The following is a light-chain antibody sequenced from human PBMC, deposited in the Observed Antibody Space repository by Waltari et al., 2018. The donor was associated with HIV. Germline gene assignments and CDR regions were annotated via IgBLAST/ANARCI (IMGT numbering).Light chain of an antibody. CDR2: EVS. CDR1: SSDIGGYNY. J-gene: IGLJ2*01. V-gene: IGLV2-14*03. Sequence: QSALTQSASVSGSPGRSITISCTGTSSDIGGYNYVSWYQQHPGKAPKLMIYEVSNRPSGVSSRFSGSKSGNTASLTISGLQAEDEADYYCSSYTGSTTVVFGGGTKVTVL. CDR3: SSYTGSTTVV.